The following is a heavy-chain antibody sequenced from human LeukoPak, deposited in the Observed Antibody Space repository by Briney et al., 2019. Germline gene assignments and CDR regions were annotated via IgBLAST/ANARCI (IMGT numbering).Heavy chain of an antibody. Sequence: GGSLRLSCEASGFTFSSYWMHWVRQAPGKGLVWVSRIKADGSETSYADSVKGRFTISRDNAKNTLYLQMNSLRDEDTAMYYCVSPYRGTMVRGHGMDVWGQGTTVTVSS. J-gene: IGHJ6*02. CDR1: GFTFSSYW. V-gene: IGHV3-74*01. D-gene: IGHD3-10*01. CDR2: IKADGSET. CDR3: VSPYRGTMVRGHGMDV.